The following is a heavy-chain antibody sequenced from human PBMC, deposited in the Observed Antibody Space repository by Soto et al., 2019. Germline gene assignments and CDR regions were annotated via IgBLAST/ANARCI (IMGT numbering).Heavy chain of an antibody. J-gene: IGHJ4*02. CDR3: ARRADSSGYYVD. CDR1: GGSISSGGYY. D-gene: IGHD3-22*01. V-gene: IGHV4-31*03. CDR2: IYYSGST. Sequence: QVQLQESGPGLVEPSQTLSLTCTVSGGSISSGGYYWSWIRQHPGKGLEWIGYIYYSGSTYYNPSLKSRVTISVDTSKNQFSLKLSSVTAADTAVYYCARRADSSGYYVDWGQGTLVTVSS.